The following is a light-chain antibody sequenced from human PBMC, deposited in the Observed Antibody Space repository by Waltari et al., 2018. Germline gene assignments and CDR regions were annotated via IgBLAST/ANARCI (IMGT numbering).Light chain of an antibody. V-gene: IGKV2-28*01. CDR3: MQALQTPYI. CDR1: QSLLHSNRYNY. Sequence: DIVMTQSPLSLPVTPGEPASISCRSSQSLLHSNRYNYLAWYLQKPGQSPQLLIYLASSRVSGVPDRFSGGGSGTDFTLKISRVEAEDVGVYYCMQALQTPYIFGQGTKLEIK. CDR2: LAS. J-gene: IGKJ2*01.